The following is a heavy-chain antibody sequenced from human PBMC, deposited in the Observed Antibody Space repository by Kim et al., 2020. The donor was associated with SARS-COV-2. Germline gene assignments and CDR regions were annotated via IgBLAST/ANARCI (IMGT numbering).Heavy chain of an antibody. Sequence: DSVKGRFTISREDSKNTLYLQRNSLRAEDTAVYYCAKGGILIVANWFDPWGQGTLVTVSS. J-gene: IGHJ5*02. V-gene: IGHV3-23*01. CDR3: AKGGILIVANWFDP. D-gene: IGHD3-22*01.